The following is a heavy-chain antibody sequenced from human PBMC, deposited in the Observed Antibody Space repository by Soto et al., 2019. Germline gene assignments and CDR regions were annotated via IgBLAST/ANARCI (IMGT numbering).Heavy chain of an antibody. V-gene: IGHV3-23*01. CDR2: ISGSGGST. J-gene: IGHJ6*02. D-gene: IGHD3-10*01. CDR3: AKDIRVRGVISYYYYYYGMDV. Sequence: EVQLLESGGGLVQPGGSLRLSCAASGFTFSSYAMSWVRQAPGKGLEWVSAISGSGGSTYYADSVKGRFTISRYNSKTTLYLQMMSLRAEDTAVYYCAKDIRVRGVISYYYYYYGMDVWGQGTTVTVSS. CDR1: GFTFSSYA.